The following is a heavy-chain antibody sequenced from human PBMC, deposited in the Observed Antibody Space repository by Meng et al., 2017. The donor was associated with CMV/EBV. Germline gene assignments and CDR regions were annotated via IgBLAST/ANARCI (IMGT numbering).Heavy chain of an antibody. CDR1: GFTFSNYA. V-gene: IGHV3-23*01. D-gene: IGHD4-23*01. Sequence: GESLKISCAASGFTFSNYAMSWVRQAPGKGLEWVSTISGSGGSTYYADSVKGRFTISRDISKNTLYLQMNSLRAEDTAVYYCAKVSPLINSYYFDYWGQGTLVTGSS. CDR2: ISGSGGST. J-gene: IGHJ4*02. CDR3: AKVSPLINSYYFDY.